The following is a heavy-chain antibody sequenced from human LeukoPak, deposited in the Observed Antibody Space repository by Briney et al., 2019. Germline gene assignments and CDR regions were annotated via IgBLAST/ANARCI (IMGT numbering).Heavy chain of an antibody. CDR3: ARDPAGAGQGYFDN. D-gene: IGHD6-13*01. V-gene: IGHV1-18*01. Sequence: ASVRVSCKASGYTFITYGISWVRQAPGQGLEWMGWISAYNGNINYAQTLQGRVTMTTDTSTSTVYMELRSLRSDDTAVYYCARDPAGAGQGYFDNWGQGTLVTVSS. CDR1: GYTFITYG. CDR2: ISAYNGNI. J-gene: IGHJ4*02.